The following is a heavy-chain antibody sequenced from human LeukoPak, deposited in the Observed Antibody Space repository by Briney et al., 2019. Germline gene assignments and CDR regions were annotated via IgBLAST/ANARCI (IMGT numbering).Heavy chain of an antibody. J-gene: IGHJ6*02. CDR2: ISGSGGST. V-gene: IGHV3-23*01. Sequence: PGGSLRLSCAASGFTFSSYAMSWVRQAPGKGLEWVSAISGSGGSTYYADSVKGRFTISRDNSKNTLYLQMSSLRAEDTAVYYCACGVAVANYYYYGMDVWGQGTTVTVSS. D-gene: IGHD6-19*01. CDR1: GFTFSSYA. CDR3: ACGVAVANYYYYGMDV.